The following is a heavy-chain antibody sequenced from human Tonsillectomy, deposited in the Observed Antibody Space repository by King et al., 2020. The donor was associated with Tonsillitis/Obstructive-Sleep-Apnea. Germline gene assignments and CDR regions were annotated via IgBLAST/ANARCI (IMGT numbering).Heavy chain of an antibody. CDR2: IWYDGRNK. CDR1: GFTFSNHG. D-gene: IGHD4-11*01. Sequence: VQLVESGGGVVQPGRSLTLSCAASGFTFSNHGMHWVRQAPGKGLEWVAVIWYDGRNKYHADSVKGRFTISRDNSKNTLYLQMNSLRAEDTAVYYCATNTVNYYYYYMDVWGIGTTVTVSS. J-gene: IGHJ6*03. CDR3: ATNTVNYYYYYMDV. V-gene: IGHV3-33*01.